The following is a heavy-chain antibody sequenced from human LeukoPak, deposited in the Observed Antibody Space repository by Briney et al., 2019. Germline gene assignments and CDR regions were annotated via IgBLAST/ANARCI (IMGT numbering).Heavy chain of an antibody. CDR1: GGSFSGYY. V-gene: IGHV4-34*01. CDR3: AGNPHDGLNFDY. Sequence: SETLSLTCAVYGGSFSGYYWSWIRQPPGKGLEWIGEINHSGSTNYNPSLKSRVTISVDTSKNQFSLKLSSVTTADTAVYYCAGNPHDGLNFDYWGQGTLVTVSS. J-gene: IGHJ4*02. CDR2: INHSGST. D-gene: IGHD1-14*01.